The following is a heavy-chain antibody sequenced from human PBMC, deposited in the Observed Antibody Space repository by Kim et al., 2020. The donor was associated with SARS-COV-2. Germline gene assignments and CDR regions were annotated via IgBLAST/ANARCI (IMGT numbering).Heavy chain of an antibody. CDR3: VKALGTGDY. Sequence: GGSLRLSCSASGFSFTRFSMHWVRQAPGKGLEYVSAISDDGSRTYYTDSVKGRFTISRDNSKNTLYLQMSSLRSEDTAIYYCVKALGTGDYWGQGTLVTVSS. V-gene: IGHV3-64D*09. J-gene: IGHJ4*02. CDR2: ISDDGSRT. D-gene: IGHD6-13*01. CDR1: GFSFTRFS.